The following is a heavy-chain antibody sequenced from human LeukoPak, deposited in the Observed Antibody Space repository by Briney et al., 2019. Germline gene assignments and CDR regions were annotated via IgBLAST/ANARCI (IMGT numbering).Heavy chain of an antibody. D-gene: IGHD4-11*01. CDR3: AKTASTVIPIHYYYYYYMDV. V-gene: IGHV3-23*01. J-gene: IGHJ6*03. CDR1: GFTFSSYA. CDR2: ISGSGGST. Sequence: GGSLRLSCAVSGFTFSSYAMSWVRQAPGKGLEWVSAISGSGGSTYYADSVKGRFTISRDNSENTLYLQMNSLRAEDAAVYYCAKTASTVIPIHYYYYYYMDVWGKGTTVTVSS.